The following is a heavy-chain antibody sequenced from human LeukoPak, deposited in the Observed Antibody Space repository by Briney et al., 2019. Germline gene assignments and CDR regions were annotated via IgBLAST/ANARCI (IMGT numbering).Heavy chain of an antibody. D-gene: IGHD3-22*01. J-gene: IGHJ4*02. CDR3: ARYYDSSGGPFYY. V-gene: IGHV3-9*01. CDR2: ISWNSGSI. Sequence: GGSLRLSCAASGFTFDDYAMHWVRQAPGKGLEWVSGISWNSGSIGYADSVKGRFTISRDNAKNSLYLQMNSLRAEDTALYYCARYYDSSGGPFYYWGQGALVTVSS. CDR1: GFTFDDYA.